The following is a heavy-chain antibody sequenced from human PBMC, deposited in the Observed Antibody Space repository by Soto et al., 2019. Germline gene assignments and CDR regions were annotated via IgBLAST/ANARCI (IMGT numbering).Heavy chain of an antibody. D-gene: IGHD3-22*01. CDR3: ASSPHKDSRPDY. J-gene: IGHJ4*02. Sequence: EVQLVESGGGLVQPGGSLRLSCAASGFTFSSCWMSWVRQAPGRGLEWMANIKYDGSEKYYVDSVKGRLTISRDNAKNSLYLQMNSLRAEDTAMYYCASSPHKDSRPDYWGQGTLVTVSS. CDR1: GFTFSSCW. V-gene: IGHV3-7*03. CDR2: IKYDGSEK.